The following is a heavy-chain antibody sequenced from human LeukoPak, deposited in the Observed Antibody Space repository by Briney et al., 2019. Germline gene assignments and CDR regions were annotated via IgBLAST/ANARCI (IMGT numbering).Heavy chain of an antibody. V-gene: IGHV3-21*01. D-gene: IGHD3-10*01. Sequence: GGSLRLSCAASGFTFSSYSMNWVRQAPGKGLEGVSSISSSSSYIYYADSVKGRFTISRDNAKNSLYLQMNSLRAEDTAIYSCARQESRNYLYEGLDYWGQGNLVTVSS. CDR2: ISSSSSYI. CDR1: GFTFSSYS. J-gene: IGHJ4*02. CDR3: ARQESRNYLYEGLDY.